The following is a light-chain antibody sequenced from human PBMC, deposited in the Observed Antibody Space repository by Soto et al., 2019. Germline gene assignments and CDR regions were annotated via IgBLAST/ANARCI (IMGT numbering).Light chain of an antibody. CDR3: SSAGSNNLV. CDR1: STDVGGYNY. CDR2: EVS. Sequence: QSALTQPPSASGSPGQSVTISCTGTSTDVGGYNYVSWYQQHPGKAPKLMIYEVSKRPSGVPDRFSGSKSGNTASLTVSGLQAEDEADYYCSSAGSNNLVFGGGTQLTVL. V-gene: IGLV2-8*01. J-gene: IGLJ2*01.